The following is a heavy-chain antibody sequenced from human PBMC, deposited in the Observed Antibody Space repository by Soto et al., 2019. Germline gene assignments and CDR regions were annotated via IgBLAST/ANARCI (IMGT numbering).Heavy chain of an antibody. CDR1: GGSISSYY. CDR2: IYTSGST. J-gene: IGHJ4*02. Sequence: PSETLSLTCTVSGGSISSYYWSWIRQPAGEGLEWIGRIYTSGSTNYNPSLKSRVTMSVDTSKNQFSLKLSSVTAADTAVYYCASETDYYDSSGYYYGADLFDYWGQGTLVTVSS. V-gene: IGHV4-4*07. D-gene: IGHD3-22*01. CDR3: ASETDYYDSSGYYYGADLFDY.